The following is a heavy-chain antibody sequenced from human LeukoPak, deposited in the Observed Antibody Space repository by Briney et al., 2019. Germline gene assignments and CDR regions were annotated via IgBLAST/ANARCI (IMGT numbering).Heavy chain of an antibody. Sequence: GASVKVSCKASGYTFTGYYMHWVRQAPGQGLEWMGWINPNSGGTNYAQKFQGRVTMTRDMSTSTVYMELSSLRSEDTAVYYCAREWDSGGYYGSGRIKRGAFDIWGQGTMVTVSS. CDR3: AREWDSGGYYGSGRIKRGAFDI. CDR1: GYTFTGYY. J-gene: IGHJ3*02. V-gene: IGHV1-2*02. CDR2: INPNSGGT. D-gene: IGHD3-10*01.